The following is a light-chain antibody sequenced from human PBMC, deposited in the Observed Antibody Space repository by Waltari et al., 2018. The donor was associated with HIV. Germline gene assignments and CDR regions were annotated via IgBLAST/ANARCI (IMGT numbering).Light chain of an antibody. V-gene: IGLV2-11*01. CDR3: CSYAGSYTWV. Sequence: QSALTQPRSVSGSPGPSVTISCTGTSSDVGGYNYVYWYQQHPGKAPKLMNYDVSKRPSGVPDRFSGSKSGNTASLTISGLQAEDEADYYCCSYAGSYTWVFGGGTKLTVL. J-gene: IGLJ3*02. CDR1: SSDVGGYNY. CDR2: DVS.